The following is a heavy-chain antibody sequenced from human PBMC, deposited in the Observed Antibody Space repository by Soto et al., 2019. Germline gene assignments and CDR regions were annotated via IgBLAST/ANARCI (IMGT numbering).Heavy chain of an antibody. CDR2: IYYSGST. D-gene: IGHD3-3*01. V-gene: IGHV4-31*03. Sequence: VQLQESGPGLVKPSQTLSLTCTVSGGSISSRGYYWSWIRQHPGKGLEWIGYIYYSGSTYYNPSLKSRVTISGDTSENQFSLKLSSVTAADTAVYYCARDSPYDFWSGYTNAFDIWGQGTMVTVSS. CDR1: GGSISSRGYY. CDR3: ARDSPYDFWSGYTNAFDI. J-gene: IGHJ3*02.